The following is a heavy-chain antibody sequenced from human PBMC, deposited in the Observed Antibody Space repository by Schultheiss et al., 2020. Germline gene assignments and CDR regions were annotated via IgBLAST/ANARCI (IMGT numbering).Heavy chain of an antibody. V-gene: IGHV3-11*06. CDR2: ISSSSSYR. J-gene: IGHJ4*02. Sequence: GGSLRLSCAASGFTVSSNYMSWVRQAPGKGLEWVSYISSSSSYRNYADSVKGRFTISRDNAKNSLYLQMNSLRAEDTAVYYCAREESSSSSLFDYWGQGTLVTVSS. CDR3: AREESSSSSLFDY. D-gene: IGHD6-6*01. CDR1: GFTVSSNY.